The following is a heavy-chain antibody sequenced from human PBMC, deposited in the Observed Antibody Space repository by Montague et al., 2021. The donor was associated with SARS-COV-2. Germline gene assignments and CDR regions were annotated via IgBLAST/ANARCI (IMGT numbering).Heavy chain of an antibody. CDR1: GGSFSDYY. D-gene: IGHD3-22*01. Sequence: SETLSLTCAVHGGSFSDYYWSWIRQPPGKGLEWIGEINHSGSTNYNPSLKSRVTISVDTSKNQFSLKLSSVTAADTAVYYCARGAPTISMIVVCFTGAGWYFDLWGHGTLVTVSS. CDR3: ARGAPTISMIVVCFTGAGWYFDL. J-gene: IGHJ2*01. CDR2: INHSGST. V-gene: IGHV4-34*01.